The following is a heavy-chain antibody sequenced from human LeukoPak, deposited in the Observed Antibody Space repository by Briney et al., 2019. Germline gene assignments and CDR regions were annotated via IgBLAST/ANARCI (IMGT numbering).Heavy chain of an antibody. CDR2: ISGSGGST. D-gene: IGHD2-2*01. Sequence: GGSLRLCCAASGFTFSIYAMSWVRQAPGKGLEWVSAISGSGGSTYYADSVKGRFTISRDNSKNTLYLQMNSLRAEDTAVYYCAKARGIVVVPAAMAFDYWGQGTLVTVSS. J-gene: IGHJ4*02. CDR1: GFTFSIYA. V-gene: IGHV3-23*01. CDR3: AKARGIVVVPAAMAFDY.